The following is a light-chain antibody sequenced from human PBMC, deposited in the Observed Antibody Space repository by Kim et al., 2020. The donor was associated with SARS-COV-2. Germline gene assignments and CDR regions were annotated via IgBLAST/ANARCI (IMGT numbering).Light chain of an antibody. J-gene: IGLJ2*01. CDR1: NIGNKN. CDR3: QVWDSSIGV. Sequence: SVALGQTTRITCGGNNIGNKNVHGYQQKPGRAPILVIYRDTNRPSGIPERFSGSNSGNTATLTISRAQAGDESDYYCQVWDSSIGVFGGGTQLTVL. CDR2: RDT. V-gene: IGLV3-9*01.